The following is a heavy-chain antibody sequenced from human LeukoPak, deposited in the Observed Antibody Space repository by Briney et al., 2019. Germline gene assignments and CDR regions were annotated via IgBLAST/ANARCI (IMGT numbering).Heavy chain of an antibody. CDR2: MSYDGANR. J-gene: IGHJ4*02. Sequence: GGSLRLSCAASGFTFSTYAVHWVRQAPGKGLEWVAVMSYDGANRYYADSVKGRFTISRDNAKNSLYLQMNSLRAEDTAVYYCARDRQGGDYWGQGTLVTVSS. V-gene: IGHV3-30-3*01. D-gene: IGHD1-26*01. CDR3: ARDRQGGDY. CDR1: GFTFSTYA.